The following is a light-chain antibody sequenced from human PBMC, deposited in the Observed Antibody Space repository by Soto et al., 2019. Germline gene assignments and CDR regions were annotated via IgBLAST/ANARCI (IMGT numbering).Light chain of an antibody. Sequence: SALTQPPSASGSPGQSVTISCTGTSSDIGGYNSVSWYQQHPGKAPRLMIYEVNKRPSGVPDRFSGSKSGYTASLTVSGLQTEDEAFYYCSSSAGIYHYLVFGGGTKLIVL. J-gene: IGLJ3*02. CDR3: SSSAGIYHYLV. CDR2: EVN. CDR1: SSDIGGYNS. V-gene: IGLV2-8*01.